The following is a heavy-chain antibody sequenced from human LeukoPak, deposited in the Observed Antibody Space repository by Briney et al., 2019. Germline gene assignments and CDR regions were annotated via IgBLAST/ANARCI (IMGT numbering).Heavy chain of an antibody. CDR3: ARGHTIFVRVAPSRYYYGMDV. CDR2: ISAYNGNT. D-gene: IGHD3-3*01. V-gene: IGHV1-18*01. J-gene: IGHJ6*02. Sequence: GASVKVSCKASGYTFTSYGISWVRQAPGQGLEWMGWISAYNGNTNYAQKLQGRVIMTTDTSTSTAYMELRSLRSDDTAVYYCARGHTIFVRVAPSRYYYGMDVWGQGTTVTVSS. CDR1: GYTFTSYG.